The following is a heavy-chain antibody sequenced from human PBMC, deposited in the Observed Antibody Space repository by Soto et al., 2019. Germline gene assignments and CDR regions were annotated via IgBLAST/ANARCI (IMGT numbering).Heavy chain of an antibody. D-gene: IGHD6-19*01. CDR2: IYWNDDK. V-gene: IGHV2-5*01. J-gene: IGHJ4*02. CDR1: GFPLTTSGVG. CDR3: AHRPSWCSSGTRCFDH. Sequence: SGPTLVNPTQTLTLTCTLSGFPLTTSGVGVGWVRQPPGQALEWLALIYWNDDKRYNPSLKSRLTITRDTSKNQVVLTMSNMDPVDTATYYCAHRPSWCSSGTRCFDHWGQGTLVTVSS.